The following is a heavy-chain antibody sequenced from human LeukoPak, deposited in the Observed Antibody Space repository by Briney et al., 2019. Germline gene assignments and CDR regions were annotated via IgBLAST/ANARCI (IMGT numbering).Heavy chain of an antibody. D-gene: IGHD2-21*02. V-gene: IGHV3-74*01. J-gene: IGHJ4*01. Sequence: GGSQRLSCSASGFTLSNYWMHWVRHAPGKGLVWVARLHSNGAFTTYADSVKGRFTISRDTAKNTLYLQMNSLRVEDTAVYYCARFVVVTAGDYWGQGTLVTVSS. CDR1: GFTLSNYW. CDR2: LHSNGAFT. CDR3: ARFVVVTAGDY.